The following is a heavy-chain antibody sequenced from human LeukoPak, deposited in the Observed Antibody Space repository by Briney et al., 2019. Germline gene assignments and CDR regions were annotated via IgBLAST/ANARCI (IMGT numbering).Heavy chain of an antibody. J-gene: IGHJ3*02. V-gene: IGHV1-18*01. D-gene: IGHD3-10*01. CDR1: GYTFTSYG. Sequence: ASVKVSCKASGYTFTSYGISWVRQAPGQGLEWMGWISAYNGNTNYAQKLQGRVTMTTDTSTSTAYMELSSLRSEDTAVYYCARALYYYGSGSYYKVNAFDIWGQGTMVTVSS. CDR3: ARALYYYGSGSYYKVNAFDI. CDR2: ISAYNGNT.